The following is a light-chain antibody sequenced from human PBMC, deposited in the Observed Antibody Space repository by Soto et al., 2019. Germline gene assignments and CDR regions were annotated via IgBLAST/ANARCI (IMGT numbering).Light chain of an antibody. CDR2: AAS. CDR3: QQLSSYPLT. CDR1: QGISSY. Sequence: IQLTQSPSSLSASVGDRVTITCRASQGISSYLAWYQQKPGKAPKLLISAASTLQSGVPSRFSGSGSGTDFTLTISSLQPEDFATYYCQQLSSYPLTFGGGTKVDNK. V-gene: IGKV1-9*01. J-gene: IGKJ4*01.